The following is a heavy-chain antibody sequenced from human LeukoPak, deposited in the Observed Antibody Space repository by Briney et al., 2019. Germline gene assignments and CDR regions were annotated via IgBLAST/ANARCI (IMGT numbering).Heavy chain of an antibody. J-gene: IGHJ6*02. Sequence: GGSLRLSCAASGFTFSSYGIHWVRQAPGKGLEWVAVVWYDGKNKFYEDSVKGRFTISRDNSKNTVDLQMNSRRVEDTAVYYCAKRGTRATHGMDVWGQGTTVTVSS. CDR3: AKRGTRATHGMDV. D-gene: IGHD3-16*01. V-gene: IGHV3-33*06. CDR1: GFTFSSYG. CDR2: VWYDGKNK.